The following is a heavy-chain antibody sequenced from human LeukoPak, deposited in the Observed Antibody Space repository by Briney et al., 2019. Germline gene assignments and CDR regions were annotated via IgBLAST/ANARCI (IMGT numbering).Heavy chain of an antibody. CDR1: GGTFSSYA. CDR2: IIPIFGTA. Sequence: AASVKVSCKASGGTFSSYAISRVRQAPGQGLEWMGGIIPIFGTANYAQKFQGRVTVTRDMSTRTVYMELSDLRPEDTALYYCARDYSGQWEQLTGWWIDPWGQGTLVIVSS. D-gene: IGHD1-26*01. CDR3: ARDYSGQWEQLTGWWIDP. J-gene: IGHJ5*02. V-gene: IGHV1-69*05.